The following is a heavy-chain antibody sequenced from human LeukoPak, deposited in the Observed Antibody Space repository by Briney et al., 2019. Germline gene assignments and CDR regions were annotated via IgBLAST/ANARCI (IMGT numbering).Heavy chain of an antibody. D-gene: IGHD1-14*01. CDR1: GFTFSNKW. CDR2: IKKDGSQT. J-gene: IGHJ5*02. CDR3: ARVGWEILNLHFDP. V-gene: IGHV3-7*03. Sequence: GGSLRLSCVGSGFTFSNKWMTWVRQAPGKGPEWVATIKKDGSQTYYVDSVKGRFTISRDNAQNSLYLQMNGLRVEDTAIYSCARVGWEILNLHFDPWGQGTLVSVSS.